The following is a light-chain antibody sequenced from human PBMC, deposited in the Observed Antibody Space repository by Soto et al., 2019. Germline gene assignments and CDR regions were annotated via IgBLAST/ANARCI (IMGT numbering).Light chain of an antibody. CDR2: DAS. Sequence: DIVLKHSRATLSLSPGERATLACRASQTIDNTLAWYQRKPGQAPRLLIYDASTRATGVPARFSGSGSGTDFTLTITSLQAEDFATYYCQQLRLYPSTFGGGTKVDIK. V-gene: IGKV3-15*01. CDR3: QQLRLYPST. J-gene: IGKJ4*01. CDR1: QTIDNT.